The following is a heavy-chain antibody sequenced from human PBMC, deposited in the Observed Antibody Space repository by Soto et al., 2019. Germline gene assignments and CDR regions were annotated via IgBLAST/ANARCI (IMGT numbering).Heavy chain of an antibody. J-gene: IGHJ4*02. CDR1: GYMFPIYH. Sequence: GESLKISCEASGYMFPIYHISWVRQMPGKGLEWVGKIDPSDSRTMYRPSSRARITISVDKSINTAYLEWGRLKASDTAMYYCARLLDSWGEPHYFDSWGQGTMVTVSS. CDR2: IDPSDSRT. V-gene: IGHV5-10-1*01. D-gene: IGHD3-16*01. CDR3: ARLLDSWGEPHYFDS.